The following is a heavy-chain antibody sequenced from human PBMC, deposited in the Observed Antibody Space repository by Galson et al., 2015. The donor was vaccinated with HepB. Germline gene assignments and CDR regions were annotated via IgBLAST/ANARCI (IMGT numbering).Heavy chain of an antibody. D-gene: IGHD3-10*01. CDR2: IRSDESQK. CDR1: GFTFSYYG. Sequence: SLRLSCAASGFTFSYYGMHWIRQAPGKGLQWVAFIRSDESQKFYADSVKGRFTISRDNFKNTLYLQLKSLTTEDTAVYYCAKGRSGFYASGTSDYWGQGTVVTVSS. V-gene: IGHV3-30*02. J-gene: IGHJ4*02. CDR3: AKGRSGFYASGTSDY.